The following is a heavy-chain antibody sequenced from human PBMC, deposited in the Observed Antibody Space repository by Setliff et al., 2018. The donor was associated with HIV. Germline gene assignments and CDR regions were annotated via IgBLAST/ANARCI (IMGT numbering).Heavy chain of an antibody. Sequence: GGSLRLSCAASGFTFSNAWLSWVRQAPGKGLEWVGRIKSKTDGGTTDYAAPVKGRFTISRDDSKNTLYLQVNSLKTEDTAVYYCAKGRYSSGANYYYYYMDVWGKGTTVTVSS. CDR2: IKSKTDGGTT. CDR3: AKGRYSSGANYYYYYMDV. D-gene: IGHD6-19*01. CDR1: GFTFSNAW. V-gene: IGHV3-15*01. J-gene: IGHJ6*03.